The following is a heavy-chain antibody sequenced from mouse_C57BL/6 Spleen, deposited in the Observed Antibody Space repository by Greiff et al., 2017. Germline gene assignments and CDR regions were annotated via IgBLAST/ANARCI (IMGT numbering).Heavy chain of an antibody. CDR1: GYTFTSYT. CDR2: INPSSGYT. CDR3: ARRGLGNYRVDYFDY. D-gene: IGHD2-1*01. J-gene: IGHJ2*01. Sequence: VQLQQSGAELARPGASVKMSCKASGYTFTSYTLHWVKQRPGQGLEWIGYINPSSGYTKSNQKFKDKATVTADKSSSTAYMQLRSLTSEDSAVYYCARRGLGNYRVDYFDYWGQGTTLTVSS. V-gene: IGHV1-4*01.